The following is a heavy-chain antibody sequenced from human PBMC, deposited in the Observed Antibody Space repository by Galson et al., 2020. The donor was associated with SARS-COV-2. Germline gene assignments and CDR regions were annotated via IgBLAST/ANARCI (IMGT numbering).Heavy chain of an antibody. D-gene: IGHD3-22*01. J-gene: IGHJ5*02. CDR3: ARWYYYDSSGYYQGDNGFDP. Sequence: ASVKVSCKASGYTFTSYGISWVRQAPGQGLEWMGWISAYNGNTNYAQKLQGRVTMTTDTSTSTAYMELRSLRSDDTAVYYCARWYYYDSSGYYQGDNGFDPWGQGTLVTVSS. V-gene: IGHV1-18*04. CDR1: GYTFTSYG. CDR2: ISAYNGNT.